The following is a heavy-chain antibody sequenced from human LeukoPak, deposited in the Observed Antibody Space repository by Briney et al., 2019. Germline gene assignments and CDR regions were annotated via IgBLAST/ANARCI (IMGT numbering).Heavy chain of an antibody. CDR2: MYHSGST. CDR3: ARSRKLDY. J-gene: IGHJ4*02. Sequence: SETLSLTCTVSGYSINSGYFWGWIRQPPGKGLEWIGSMYHSGSTYKNPSLKSRVTMSIDTSTNQFSLKLSSVTAADTAVYYCARSRKLDYWGQGTLVTVSS. V-gene: IGHV4-38-2*02. CDR1: GYSINSGYF.